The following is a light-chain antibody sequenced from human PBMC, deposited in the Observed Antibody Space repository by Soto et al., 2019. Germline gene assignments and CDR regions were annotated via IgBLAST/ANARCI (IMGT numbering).Light chain of an antibody. V-gene: IGKV1-17*01. J-gene: IGKJ2*01. CDR1: QGIRND. Sequence: DIQMTQSPSSLSASVGDRVTITCRASQGIRNDLGWYQQKPGKAPKRLIYAASSLQSGVPSRFSGSGSGTEFTPTISSPQAEDCSPYSWLPPQSYPHTFGQGTKLEIK. CDR3: LPPQSYPHT. CDR2: AAS.